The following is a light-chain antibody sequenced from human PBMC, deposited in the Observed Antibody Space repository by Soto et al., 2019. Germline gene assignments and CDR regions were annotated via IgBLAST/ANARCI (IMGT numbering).Light chain of an antibody. V-gene: IGLV2-11*01. Sequence: QPALAQRRAGSGSPGQSVTISCTGASSDIGGYNYVSWYQHHPGKAPKLLIYDVSKRPSGVPDRFSGSKSGNTASLTISGLQAEDDSDYYCCSYAGSNTHYVFGSGTKVTVL. J-gene: IGLJ1*01. CDR1: SSDIGGYNY. CDR3: CSYAGSNTHYV. CDR2: DVS.